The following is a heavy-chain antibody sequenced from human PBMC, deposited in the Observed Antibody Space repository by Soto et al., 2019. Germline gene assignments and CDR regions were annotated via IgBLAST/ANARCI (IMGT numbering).Heavy chain of an antibody. CDR3: TRVPVAVSGADFDY. CDR2: IKKDGSEK. V-gene: IGHV3-7*01. D-gene: IGHD6-19*01. J-gene: IGHJ4*02. CDR1: GFTFSDCW. Sequence: HPGGSLRLSCAASGFTFSDCWMSWVRQAPGKGLEWVANIKKDGSEKKYVDSVKGRFTISRDNAKSSLYLQINSLRAEDTAVYYCTRVPVAVSGADFDYWGQGTLVTVSS.